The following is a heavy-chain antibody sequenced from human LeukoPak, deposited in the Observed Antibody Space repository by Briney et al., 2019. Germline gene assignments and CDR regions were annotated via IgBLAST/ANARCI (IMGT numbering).Heavy chain of an antibody. CDR1: GFTFSNAW. V-gene: IGHV3-15*01. D-gene: IGHD3-16*01. CDR3: TTDGGGKGFDP. CDR2: VKSKTDGGTT. J-gene: IGHJ5*02. Sequence: GGSLRLSCTASGFTFSNAWMSWVRQAPGKGPEWVGRVKSKTDGGTTDYAEPVKGRFTISRDDSKNTLYLQMNSLKTEDTAVYYCTTDGGGKGFDPWGQGTLVTVSS.